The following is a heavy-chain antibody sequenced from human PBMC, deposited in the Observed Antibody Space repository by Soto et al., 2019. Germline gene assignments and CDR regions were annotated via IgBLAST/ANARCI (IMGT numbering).Heavy chain of an antibody. CDR2: ISAYNGNT. CDR3: ARDIYYDSSGYYDDLYYYYYGMDV. CDR1: GYTFTSYC. J-gene: IGHJ6*02. V-gene: IGHV1-18*04. D-gene: IGHD3-22*01. Sequence: GASVKVSCKASGYTFTSYCISWVLEAPGQGLEWMGWISAYNGNTNYAQKLQGRVTMTTDTSTSTAYMELRSLRSDDTAVYYCARDIYYDSSGYYDDLYYYYYGMDVWGQGTTVTVSS.